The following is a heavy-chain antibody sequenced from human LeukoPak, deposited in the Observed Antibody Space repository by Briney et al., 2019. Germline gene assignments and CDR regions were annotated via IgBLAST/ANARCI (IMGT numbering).Heavy chain of an antibody. CDR2: IIPILGIA. J-gene: IGHJ4*02. CDR1: GGTFSSYT. CDR3: ARVGYSYGGDY. Sequence: SVKVSCKASGGTFSSYTISWVRQAPGQGLEWMGRIIPILGIANYAQKFQGRVTITADKSTSTAHMELSSLRSEDTAVYYCARVGYSYGGDYWGQGTLVTVSS. D-gene: IGHD5-18*01. V-gene: IGHV1-69*02.